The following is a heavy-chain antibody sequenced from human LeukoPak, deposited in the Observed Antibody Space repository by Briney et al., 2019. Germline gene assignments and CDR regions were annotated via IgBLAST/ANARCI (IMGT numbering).Heavy chain of an antibody. Sequence: PGGSLRLSCAASGFTFSSYWMHWVRQAPGKGLVWVSRIDRVGSSTGYADSVQGRFTISRDNARNTLYLQMTSLRAEDTAVYYCAREYRYGDYQRDAFDIWGQGTMVTVSS. CDR2: IDRVGSST. V-gene: IGHV3-74*01. D-gene: IGHD4-17*01. CDR3: AREYRYGDYQRDAFDI. CDR1: GFTFSSYW. J-gene: IGHJ3*02.